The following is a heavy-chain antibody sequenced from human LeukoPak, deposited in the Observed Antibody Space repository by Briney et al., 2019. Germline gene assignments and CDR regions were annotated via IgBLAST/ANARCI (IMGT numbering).Heavy chain of an antibody. Sequence: GSVKVSCKASGYNFIDYFIHWMRQTPGQGLEWLGWINPNSGVTRYAQKFQDRVTMTRDTAAYMELTSLKSDDTAVYYCARAVSGTLGGAFDIWGQGTAVAVSS. CDR2: INPNSGVT. CDR3: ARAVSGTLGGAFDI. V-gene: IGHV1-2*02. D-gene: IGHD1-7*01. CDR1: GYNFIDYF. J-gene: IGHJ3*02.